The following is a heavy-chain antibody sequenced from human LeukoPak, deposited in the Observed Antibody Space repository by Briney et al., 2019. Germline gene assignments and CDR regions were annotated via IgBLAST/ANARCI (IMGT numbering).Heavy chain of an antibody. Sequence: ASLQFSSVASGDAFINYWVACLRQLPGKDREGLGFTYPGDSDTRYSPSFRGQVTISADKSTNTAYLQWSSLKASDTAIYYCARGLVTTSVFDYWGQGTLVTVSS. D-gene: IGHD5-12*01. CDR2: TYPGDSDT. CDR3: ARGLVTTSVFDY. J-gene: IGHJ4*02. V-gene: IGHV5-51*01. CDR1: GDAFINYW.